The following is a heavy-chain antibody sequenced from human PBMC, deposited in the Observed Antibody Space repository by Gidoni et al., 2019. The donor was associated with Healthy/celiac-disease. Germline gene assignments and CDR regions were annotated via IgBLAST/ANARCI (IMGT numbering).Heavy chain of an antibody. CDR3: AREGVVVTGDGDAFDI. Sequence: EVQMVESGGGLVQPGGSLRLSCAASGFTGSSNYMSWVRQAPGKGRFTISRDNSKNTLYLQMNSLRAEDTAVYYCAREGVVVTGDGDAFDIWGQGTMVTVSS. CDR1: GFTGSSNY. D-gene: IGHD2-21*02. J-gene: IGHJ3*02. V-gene: IGHV3-66*01.